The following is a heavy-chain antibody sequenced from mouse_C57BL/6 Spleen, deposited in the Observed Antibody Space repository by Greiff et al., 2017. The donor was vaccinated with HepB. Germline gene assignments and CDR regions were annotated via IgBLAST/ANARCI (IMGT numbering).Heavy chain of an antibody. CDR3: ARWDYYGSSYFAY. CDR1: GYTFTSYW. V-gene: IGHV1-64*01. Sequence: VQLKQPGAELVKPGASVKLSCKASGYTFTSYWMHWVKQRPGQGLEWIGMIHPNSGSTNYNEKFKSKATLTVDKSSSTAYMQLSSLTSEDSAVYYCARWDYYGSSYFAYWGQGTLVTVSA. J-gene: IGHJ3*01. D-gene: IGHD1-1*01. CDR2: IHPNSGST.